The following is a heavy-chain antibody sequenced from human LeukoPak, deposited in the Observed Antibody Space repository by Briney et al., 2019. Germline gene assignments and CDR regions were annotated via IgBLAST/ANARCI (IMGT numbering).Heavy chain of an antibody. CDR2: ISSSSGYI. CDR3: ARDTKQLTSYYYYYGMDV. CDR1: GFTFSSYS. D-gene: IGHD6-13*01. J-gene: IGHJ6*02. Sequence: GGSLRLSCAASGFTFSSYSMNWVRQAPGEGPEWVSSISSSSGYIYYADSVKGRVTISRDNAKNSLYLQMNSLRAEDTAVCFCARDTKQLTSYYYYYGMDVWGQGTTVTVSS. V-gene: IGHV3-21*01.